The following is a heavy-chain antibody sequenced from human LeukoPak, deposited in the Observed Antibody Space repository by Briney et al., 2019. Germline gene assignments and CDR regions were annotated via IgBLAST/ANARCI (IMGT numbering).Heavy chain of an antibody. Sequence: PGGSLRLSCAASGFTFSNYWMHWVRQDPGKGLVWVSHINTDGDSTTYADSVKGRFTISRDNAQRMLYLHMNSLRAEDTAVYYCARGSPLGGNWGQGTLVTVSS. CDR2: INTDGDST. V-gene: IGHV3-74*03. CDR1: GFTFSNYW. J-gene: IGHJ4*01. CDR3: ARGSPLGGN.